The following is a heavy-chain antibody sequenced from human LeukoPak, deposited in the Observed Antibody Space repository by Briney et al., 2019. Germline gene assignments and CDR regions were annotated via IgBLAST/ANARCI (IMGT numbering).Heavy chain of an antibody. CDR1: GFTFSSYE. CDR3: AKKYNTGLDP. Sequence: PGGSLRLSCAASGFTFSSYEMNWVRQAPGKGLEWVSYISSSGSTIYYAASVKGRFTISRDNSKNTLYLQMNSLRVEDTAVYYCAKKYNTGLDPWGQGTLVTVSS. D-gene: IGHD1-14*01. V-gene: IGHV3-48*03. J-gene: IGHJ5*02. CDR2: ISSSGSTI.